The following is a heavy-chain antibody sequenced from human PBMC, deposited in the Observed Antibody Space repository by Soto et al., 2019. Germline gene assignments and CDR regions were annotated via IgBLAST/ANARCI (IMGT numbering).Heavy chain of an antibody. CDR1: GGSISSYY. CDR3: ARRFKSAGWLDP. J-gene: IGHJ5*02. D-gene: IGHD3-10*01. V-gene: IGHV4-59*01. CDR2: IYYSGST. Sequence: SETLSLTCTVSGGSISSYYWTWIRQPPGKGLEWIGYIYYSGSTNHNPSLKSRVTITRDTSASTAHMELTGLTSEDTAVYYCARRFKSAGWLDPWGQGTLVTVSS.